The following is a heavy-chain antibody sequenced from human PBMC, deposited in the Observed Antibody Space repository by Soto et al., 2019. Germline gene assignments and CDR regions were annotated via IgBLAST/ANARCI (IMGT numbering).Heavy chain of an antibody. J-gene: IGHJ6*02. Sequence: PSETLSLTCTVSGGSISSSSYYWGWIRQPPGKGLEWIGSIYYSGSTYYNPSLKSRVTISGDTSKNQFSLKLSSVTAADTAVYYCARHIAAAGTGSNYYYYGMDVWCPGTTVTVSS. CDR3: ARHIAAAGTGSNYYYYGMDV. CDR2: IYYSGST. CDR1: GGSISSSSYY. V-gene: IGHV4-39*01. D-gene: IGHD6-13*01.